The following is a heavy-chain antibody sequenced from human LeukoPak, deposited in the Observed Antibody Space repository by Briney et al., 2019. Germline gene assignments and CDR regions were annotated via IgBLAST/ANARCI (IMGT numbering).Heavy chain of an antibody. D-gene: IGHD5-18*01. CDR2: INHSGST. CDR3: TRAPERWYSYGSYTYYYMDV. J-gene: IGHJ6*03. Sequence: SETLSLTCAVYGGSFSGYYWSWIRQPPGKGLEWIGEINHSGSTNYNPSLKSRVTISVDTSKNQFSLKLSSVTAADTTVYYCTRAPERWYSYGSYTYYYMDVWGKGTTVTVSS. CDR1: GGSFSGYY. V-gene: IGHV4-34*01.